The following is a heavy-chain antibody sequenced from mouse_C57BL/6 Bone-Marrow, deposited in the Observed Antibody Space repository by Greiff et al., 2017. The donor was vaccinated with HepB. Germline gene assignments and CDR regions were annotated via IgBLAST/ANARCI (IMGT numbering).Heavy chain of an antibody. V-gene: IGHV3-6*01. J-gene: IGHJ2*01. CDR2: ISYDGSN. CDR3: ARKYYGSPYYFDY. CDR1: GYSITSVYY. Sequence: ESGPGLVKPSQSLSLTCSVPGYSITSVYYWNWIRQFPGTKLEWMGYISYDGSNNYNPSLKNRISITRDTSKNQFFLKLNSVTTEDTATYYCARKYYGSPYYFDYWGQGTTLTVSS. D-gene: IGHD1-1*01.